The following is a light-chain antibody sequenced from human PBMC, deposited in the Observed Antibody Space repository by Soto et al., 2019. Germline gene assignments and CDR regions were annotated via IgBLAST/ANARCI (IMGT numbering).Light chain of an antibody. CDR1: SSDVGGYNY. J-gene: IGLJ1*01. V-gene: IGLV2-14*01. Sequence: QSALTQPASVSGSPGQSITLSCTGTSSDVGGYNYVSWYQQHPGKAPKLMIYEVSNRPSGVSDRFSGSKSGNTASLTISGLQADDEADYYCSSYTSSSTLNVFGTGTKLTVL. CDR2: EVS. CDR3: SSYTSSSTLNV.